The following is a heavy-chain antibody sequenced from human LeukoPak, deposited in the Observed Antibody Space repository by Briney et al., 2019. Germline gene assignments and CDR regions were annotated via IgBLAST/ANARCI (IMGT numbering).Heavy chain of an antibody. D-gene: IGHD4-11*01. CDR3: ARSTVTTSYWFDP. CDR1: GYTFTSYG. V-gene: IGHV1-18*01. Sequence: ASVKVSCKASGYTFTSYGIIWGRQNPGQGLEWMGWISAYNGNTNYAQKLQGRVTMTTDKSTSTTYLELRSLRSDDTAVYYCARSTVTTSYWFDPWGQATMVSVSS. J-gene: IGHJ5*02. CDR2: ISAYNGNT.